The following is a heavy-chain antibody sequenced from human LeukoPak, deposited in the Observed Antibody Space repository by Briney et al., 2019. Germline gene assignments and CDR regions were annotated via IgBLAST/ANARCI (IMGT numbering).Heavy chain of an antibody. Sequence: GGSLRLSCAASGFTFSSYGMHWVRQAPGKGLEWVAVISYDGSNKYYADSVKGRFTISRDNSKNTLYLQMNSLRAEDTAVYYCAKDLLGYGDNGGVFYGMDAWGQGTTVTVSS. D-gene: IGHD4-17*01. CDR2: ISYDGSNK. V-gene: IGHV3-30*18. CDR3: AKDLLGYGDNGGVFYGMDA. CDR1: GFTFSSYG. J-gene: IGHJ6*02.